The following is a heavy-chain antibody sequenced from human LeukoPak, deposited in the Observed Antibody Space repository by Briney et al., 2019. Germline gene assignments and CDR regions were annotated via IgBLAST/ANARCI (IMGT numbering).Heavy chain of an antibody. CDR1: GYTFSSFW. CDR3: ARVLSADSPGFQH. D-gene: IGHD3-22*01. V-gene: IGHV3-74*01. CDR2: IDSNGSGT. Sequence: GGSLRLSCAASGYTFSSFWIHWVRQAPGKGLEWVARIDSNGSGTRYADSVKGRFTISRDNAKNTLYLQMNSLRAEDTAVYYCARVLSADSPGFQHWGQGTLVTVSS. J-gene: IGHJ1*01.